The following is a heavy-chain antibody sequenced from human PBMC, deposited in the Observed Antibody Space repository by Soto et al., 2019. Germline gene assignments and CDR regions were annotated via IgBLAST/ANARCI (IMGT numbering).Heavy chain of an antibody. CDR1: GGTFSSYA. CDR2: IIPIFGTA. V-gene: IGHV1-69*12. CDR3: AKNPENYYYGMDV. J-gene: IGHJ6*02. Sequence: QVQLVQSGAEVKKPGSSVKVSCKASGGTFSSYAISWVRQAPGQGLEWMGGIIPIFGTADYAQKFQGRVTITADEXTSTAYVEPSSLRSEDTAVYYCAKNPENYYYGMDVWGQGTTVTVSS.